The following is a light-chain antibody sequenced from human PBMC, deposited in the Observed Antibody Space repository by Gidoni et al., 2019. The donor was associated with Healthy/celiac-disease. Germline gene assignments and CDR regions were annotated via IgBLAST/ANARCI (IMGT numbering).Light chain of an antibody. J-gene: IGKJ3*01. Sequence: QKPGQAPRLLIYVASIRATGIPARFSGSGSGTEFTLTSTSLQSDDFALYYGQQSNNWHRRFTFXPXTKVDIK. CDR3: QQSNNWHRRFT. CDR2: VAS. V-gene: IGKV3-15*01.